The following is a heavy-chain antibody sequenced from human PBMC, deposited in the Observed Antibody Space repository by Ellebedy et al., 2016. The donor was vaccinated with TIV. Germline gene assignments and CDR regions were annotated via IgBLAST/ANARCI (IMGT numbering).Heavy chain of an antibody. CDR2: IGSSDSTI. J-gene: IGHJ6*02. CDR3: AREDRVYASGNHFYYYYAMDV. CDR1: GFMFSTYN. V-gene: IGHV3-48*02. D-gene: IGHD3-10*01. Sequence: GGSLRLXCAASGFMFSTYNMNWVRQPPGRGLEWIAYIGSSDSTIYYADSVKGRFTICRDNAQNSLYLQMNSLRDEDTALYYCAREDRVYASGNHFYYYYAMDVWGQGTTVTVSS.